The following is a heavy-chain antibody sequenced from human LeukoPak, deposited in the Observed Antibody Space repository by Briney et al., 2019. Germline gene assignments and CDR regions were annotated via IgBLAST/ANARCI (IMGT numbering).Heavy chain of an antibody. V-gene: IGHV4-59*01. CDR2: IYYTGST. Sequence: PSETLSLTCTVSGGSITSYYWSWIRQPPGKGPEWIGYIYYTGSTNYNPSLKSRVTISLDTSKNQFSLRLTSVTAADTAVYYCARQVRPDVWGKGTTVTVSS. CDR1: GGSITSYY. CDR3: ARQVRPDV. J-gene: IGHJ6*04.